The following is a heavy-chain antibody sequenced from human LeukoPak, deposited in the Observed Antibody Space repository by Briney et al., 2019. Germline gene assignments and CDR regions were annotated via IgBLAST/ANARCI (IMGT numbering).Heavy chain of an antibody. CDR1: GYTFSTYW. CDR2: IYPSDSDT. V-gene: IGHV5-51*01. CDR3: ARQRRNGGIAASNDAFDI. D-gene: IGHD6-13*01. Sequence: PGESLKISCQCSGYTFSTYWIGWVRQMPGQGLEWMGIIYPSDSDTRYSPSFQGQVTISADKSISTAYLQWSSLKASDTAMYYCARQRRNGGIAASNDAFDIWGQGTMVTVSS. J-gene: IGHJ3*02.